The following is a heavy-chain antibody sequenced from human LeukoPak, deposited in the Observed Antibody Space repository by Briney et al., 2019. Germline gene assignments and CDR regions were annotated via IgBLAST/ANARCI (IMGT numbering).Heavy chain of an antibody. CDR2: IYTSGST. D-gene: IGHD5-18*01. Sequence: SSQTLSLTCTVSGGSISSGSYYWSWIRQPAGKGLEWIGRIYTSGSTNYNPSLKSRVTISVDTSKNQFSLKLSSVTAADTAVYYCAGFYSPHYGYFYWGQGTLVTVSS. V-gene: IGHV4-61*02. CDR3: AGFYSPHYGYFY. CDR1: GGSISSGSYY. J-gene: IGHJ4*02.